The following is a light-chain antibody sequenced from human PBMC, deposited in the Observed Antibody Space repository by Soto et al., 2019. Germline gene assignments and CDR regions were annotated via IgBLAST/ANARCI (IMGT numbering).Light chain of an antibody. CDR2: GAS. Sequence: EVVMTQSPDTPSVSPGERATLSCRASQSVSSSLAWYQQKPGQAPRLLIYGASTRATGVPARFSGSGSGTEFTLTISSLQSEDVAVYYCQHFHNWPPWTFGQGTRVEIK. CDR1: QSVSSS. J-gene: IGKJ1*01. CDR3: QHFHNWPPWT. V-gene: IGKV3-15*01.